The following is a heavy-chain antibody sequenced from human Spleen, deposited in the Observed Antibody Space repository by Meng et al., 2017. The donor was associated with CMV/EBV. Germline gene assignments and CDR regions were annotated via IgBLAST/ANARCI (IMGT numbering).Heavy chain of an antibody. V-gene: IGHV1-2*02. CDR1: GYTFTDYY. Sequence: CKASGYTFTDYYIHWVRQAPGQGLEWMGWINPHSGGTNYAQKFQGRVTMTTDTSIGTAYMELNRLRSDDSAFYYCAREGRWLHSFDFWGQGTLVTVSS. CDR2: INPHSGGT. J-gene: IGHJ4*02. D-gene: IGHD5-24*01. CDR3: AREGRWLHSFDF.